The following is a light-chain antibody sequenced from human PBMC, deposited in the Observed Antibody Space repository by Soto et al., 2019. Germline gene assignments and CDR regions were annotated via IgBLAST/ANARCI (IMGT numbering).Light chain of an antibody. Sequence: DIQMTQSPSPLSSSVGDRVTITCRASQSISRYLNWYQQKPGEAPRLLIYGASSLQGGVPSRFSGSGSGTEFTLTISSLQPDDFATYYCQQSYSTVWTFGQGTKVEIK. CDR2: GAS. CDR3: QQSYSTVWT. J-gene: IGKJ1*01. CDR1: QSISRY. V-gene: IGKV1-39*01.